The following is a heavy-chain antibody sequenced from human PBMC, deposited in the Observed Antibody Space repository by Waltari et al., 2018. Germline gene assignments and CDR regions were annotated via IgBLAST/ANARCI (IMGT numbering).Heavy chain of an antibody. V-gene: IGHV4-39*02. CDR3: ARELAAGGATGY. J-gene: IGHJ4*02. D-gene: IGHD1-26*01. CDR2: IYYTGNA. CDR1: GGSVSTGTNY. Sequence: QLQLKESGPGLVKPAETLSLTCTVSGGSVSTGTNYWRWIRQPPGKGLKWIGTIYYTGNAYYNPSLKSRTTMSVDTSRNQFSLKLTSVTAADTAVYYCARELAAGGATGYWGQGTLVTVSS.